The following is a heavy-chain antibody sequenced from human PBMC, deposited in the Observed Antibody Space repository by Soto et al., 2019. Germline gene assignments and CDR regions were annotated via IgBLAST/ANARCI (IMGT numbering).Heavy chain of an antibody. J-gene: IGHJ4*02. V-gene: IGHV3-23*01. D-gene: IGHD5-18*01. CDR3: AKFFSYGPFDY. CDR1: GFTFSSYA. CDR2: ISGTGGNT. Sequence: PGGSLRLSCAASGFTFSSYAMGWVRQAPGKGLEWVSTISGTGGNTYFADSVKGRFTISRDNSKSTLYLQMNSLRAEDTAVYYCAKFFSYGPFDYWGQGILVTVSS.